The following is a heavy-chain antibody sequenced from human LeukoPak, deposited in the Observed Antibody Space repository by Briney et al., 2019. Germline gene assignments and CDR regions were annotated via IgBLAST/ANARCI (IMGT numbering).Heavy chain of an antibody. CDR1: GFTFSSYW. J-gene: IGHJ4*02. CDR2: IKQDGSEK. V-gene: IGHV3-7*01. D-gene: IGHD3-16*01. CDR3: ARVGGRQGLIFDY. Sequence: GGSLRLSCAASGFTFSSYWMSWVRQAPGKGLEWVANIKQDGSEKYYVDSVKGRFTISRDNAKHSLYLQMNSLRAEDTAVYYCARVGGRQGLIFDYWGQGTLVTVSS.